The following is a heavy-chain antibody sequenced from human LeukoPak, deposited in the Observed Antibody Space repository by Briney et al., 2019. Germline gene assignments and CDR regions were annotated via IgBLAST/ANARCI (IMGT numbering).Heavy chain of an antibody. V-gene: IGHV3-30*04. CDR1: GFTFSSYA. Sequence: PGGSLRLSCAASGFTFSSYAMHWVRQAPGKGLEWVAVISYDGSNKYYADSVKGRFTISRDNSKNTLYLQMNSLRAEDTAVYYCAREVTARYYFDYWGQGTLVTVSS. CDR2: ISYDGSNK. D-gene: IGHD2-21*02. CDR3: AREVTARYYFDY. J-gene: IGHJ4*02.